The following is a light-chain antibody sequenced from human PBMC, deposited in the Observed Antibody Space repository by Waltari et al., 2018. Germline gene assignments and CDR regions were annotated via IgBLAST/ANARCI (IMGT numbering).Light chain of an antibody. J-gene: IGKJ1*01. Sequence: DIQMTQSPSTLSASVGDRVNITCRASQYIGGRVAWYQQKPGKAPKLLVYKASSLESGVPSRFSGSGSGTEYTLSISSLEPDDFATYHCQQYQSHWTFGQGTKVEVQ. CDR3: QQYQSHWT. CDR1: QYIGGR. CDR2: KAS. V-gene: IGKV1-5*03.